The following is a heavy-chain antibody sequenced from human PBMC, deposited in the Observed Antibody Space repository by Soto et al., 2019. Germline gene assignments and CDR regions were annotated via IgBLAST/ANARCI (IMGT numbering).Heavy chain of an antibody. Sequence: SETLSLTCTVSGGSISSGGYYWSWISQHPGKGLEWIGYIYYSGSTYYNPSLKSRVTISVDTSKNQFSLKLSSVTAADTAVYYCARVYGFLEWLSHYYYYYYMDVWGKGTTVTVSS. D-gene: IGHD3-3*01. V-gene: IGHV4-31*03. CDR3: ARVYGFLEWLSHYYYYYYMDV. CDR2: IYYSGST. CDR1: GGSISSGGYY. J-gene: IGHJ6*03.